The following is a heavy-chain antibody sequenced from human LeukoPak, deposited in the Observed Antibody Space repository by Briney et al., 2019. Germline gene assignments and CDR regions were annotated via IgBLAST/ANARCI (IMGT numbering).Heavy chain of an antibody. Sequence: SVKVSCKASGGTFSSYAISWVRQAPGQGLEWMGGIIPIFGTANYAQKFQGRVTITADESTSTAYMELSSLGSEDTAVYYCARGRRITIFGVVHVAFDIWGQGTMVTVSS. CDR3: ARGRRITIFGVVHVAFDI. J-gene: IGHJ3*02. V-gene: IGHV1-69*13. CDR1: GGTFSSYA. D-gene: IGHD3-3*01. CDR2: IIPIFGTA.